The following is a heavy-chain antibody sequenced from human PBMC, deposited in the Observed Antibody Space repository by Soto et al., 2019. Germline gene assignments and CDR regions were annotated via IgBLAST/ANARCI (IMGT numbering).Heavy chain of an antibody. CDR3: AKGLSYSRGNNWFDP. V-gene: IGHV3-9*01. CDR2: INWNSGSI. D-gene: IGHD1-26*01. J-gene: IGHJ5*02. CDR1: GFTFDDYA. Sequence: PGGSLRLSCAASGFTFDDYAMHWVRQAPGKGLEWVSGINWNSGSIGYADSVKGRFTISRDNAKNSLYLQMNSLRAEDTALYYCAKGLSYSRGNNWFDPWGQGTLVTVSS.